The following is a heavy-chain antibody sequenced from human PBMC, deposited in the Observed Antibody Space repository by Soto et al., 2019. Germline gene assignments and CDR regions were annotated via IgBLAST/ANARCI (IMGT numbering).Heavy chain of an antibody. V-gene: IGHV3-30*03. CDR2: ISYDGSNK. D-gene: IGHD3-10*02. J-gene: IGHJ3*02. CDR3: ATLYVRSRRPIGNDAFDI. CDR1: GFTFSSYG. Sequence: QVQLVESGGGVVQPGRSLRLSCAASGFTFSSYGMHWVRQAPGKGLEWVAVISYDGSNKYYADSVKGRFTISRDNSKNTXXLQMNSLRAEDTAVYYCATLYVRSRRPIGNDAFDIWGQGTMVTVSS.